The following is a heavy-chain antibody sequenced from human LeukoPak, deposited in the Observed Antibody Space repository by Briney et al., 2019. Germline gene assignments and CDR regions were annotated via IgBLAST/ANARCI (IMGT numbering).Heavy chain of an antibody. Sequence: SETLSLTCTVSGGSISSYYWSWIRQPPGKGLEWIGYIYYSGSTNYNPSLKSRVTISVDTSKNQFSLKLSSVTAADTAVYYCARGLGGYDFWSGPRLADDAFDIWGQGTMVTVSS. J-gene: IGHJ3*02. CDR2: IYYSGST. CDR3: ARGLGGYDFWSGPRLADDAFDI. D-gene: IGHD3-3*01. V-gene: IGHV4-59*08. CDR1: GGSISSYY.